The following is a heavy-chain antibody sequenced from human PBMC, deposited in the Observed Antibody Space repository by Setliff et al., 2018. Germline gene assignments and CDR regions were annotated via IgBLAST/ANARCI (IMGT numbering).Heavy chain of an antibody. CDR3: ARDRQYCTSLSCLNSYFYYYAMDF. CDR2: IYYSGST. D-gene: IGHD2-8*01. Sequence: ASETLSLTCTVSGGSISSSSYYWGWIRQPPGKGLEWIGSIYYSGSTYYNPSLKSRVTISVDTSKNQFSLKLSSVTAADTAVYYCARDRQYCTSLSCLNSYFYYYAMDFWGQGTTVTVSS. CDR1: GGSISSSSYY. J-gene: IGHJ6*02. V-gene: IGHV4-39*02.